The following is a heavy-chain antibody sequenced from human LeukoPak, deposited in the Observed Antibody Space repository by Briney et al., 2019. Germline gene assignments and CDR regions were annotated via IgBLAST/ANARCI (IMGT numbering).Heavy chain of an antibody. Sequence: SETLSLTCTVSGGSISSYYWSWIRQPPGKGLEWIGYIYYSGSTNYNPSLKSRVTISVDTSKNQFPLKLSSVTAADTAVYYCARAQVTIFGVVSYYFDYWGQGTLVTVSS. CDR3: ARAQVTIFGVVSYYFDY. J-gene: IGHJ4*02. D-gene: IGHD3-3*01. CDR2: IYYSGST. CDR1: GGSISSYY. V-gene: IGHV4-59*01.